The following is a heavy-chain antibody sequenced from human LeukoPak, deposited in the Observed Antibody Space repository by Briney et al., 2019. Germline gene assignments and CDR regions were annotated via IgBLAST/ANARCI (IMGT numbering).Heavy chain of an antibody. CDR2: IYYSGTT. Sequence: PSETLSLTCTVSGDSITSNPYYWGWIRQPPGTGLEWIGSIYYSGTTYNNPSLKSRVTISVDTSKNQFSLKLRSVTAADTAVYYCARTRVTTYDAFDIWGQGTMVTVSS. D-gene: IGHD2-21*02. J-gene: IGHJ3*02. CDR3: ARTRVTTYDAFDI. V-gene: IGHV4-39*01. CDR1: GDSITSNPYY.